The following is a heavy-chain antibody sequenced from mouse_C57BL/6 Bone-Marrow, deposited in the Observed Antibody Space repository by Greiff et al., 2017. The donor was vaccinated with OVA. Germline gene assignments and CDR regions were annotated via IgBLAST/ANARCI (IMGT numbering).Heavy chain of an antibody. CDR1: GFSLTSYG. CDR2: IWGVGST. V-gene: IGHV2-6*01. D-gene: IGHD1-1*01. CDR3: ASGDYYGAMDY. J-gene: IGHJ4*01. Sequence: QVQLQQSGPGLVAPSQSLSITCTVSGFSLTSYGVDWVRQSPGKGLEWLGVIWGVGSTNYNSALKSRLSISKDNSKSQVFLKMNSLQTDDTAMYYCASGDYYGAMDYWGQGTSVTVSS.